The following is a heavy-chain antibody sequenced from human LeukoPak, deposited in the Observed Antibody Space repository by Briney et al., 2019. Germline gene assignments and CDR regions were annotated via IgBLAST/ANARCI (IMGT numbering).Heavy chain of an antibody. CDR1: GGSISSYY. J-gene: IGHJ4*02. CDR3: ARGVGVVPAASLFDY. CDR2: INHSGST. Sequence: SETLSLTCTVSGGSISSYYWSWIRQPPGKGLEWIGEINHSGSTNYNPSLKSRVTISVDTSKNQFSLKLSSVTAADTAVYYCARGVGVVPAASLFDYWGQGTLVTVSS. V-gene: IGHV4-34*01. D-gene: IGHD2-2*01.